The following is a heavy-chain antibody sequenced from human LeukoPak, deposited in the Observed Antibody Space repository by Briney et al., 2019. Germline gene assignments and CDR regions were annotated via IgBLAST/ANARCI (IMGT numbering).Heavy chain of an antibody. Sequence: GGSLRLSCAASGLIFSKYWMTWVRQAPGKGLEWVASIKPDGSEKYYLDSVKGRFTISRGNARDSLYLQMNSLRDDDTSVYFCARDASALYWGRGTLVTVSS. J-gene: IGHJ4*02. CDR1: GLIFSKYW. CDR2: IKPDGSEK. V-gene: IGHV3-7*01. CDR3: ARDASALY. D-gene: IGHD6-19*01.